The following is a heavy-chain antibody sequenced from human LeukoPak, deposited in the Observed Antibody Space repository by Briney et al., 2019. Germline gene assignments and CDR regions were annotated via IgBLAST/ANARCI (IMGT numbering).Heavy chain of an antibody. CDR2: IYYSGTT. CDR3: ARNYGSGSYYSYYYMDV. J-gene: IGHJ6*03. V-gene: IGHV4-59*01. Sequence: SETLSLTCTVSGGSISPYYWSWLRQPPGKGLEWIGYIYYSGTTNYNPSLKSRATISVDTSKKQISLKLSSVTAADTAVYYCARNYGSGSYYSYYYMDVWGKGTTVTVSS. D-gene: IGHD3-10*01. CDR1: GGSISPYY.